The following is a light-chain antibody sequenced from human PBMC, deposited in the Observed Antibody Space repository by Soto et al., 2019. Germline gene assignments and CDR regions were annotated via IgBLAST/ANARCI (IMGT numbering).Light chain of an antibody. J-gene: IGLJ1*01. CDR1: SSSIGSNS. Sequence: QSVLTQPPSASGTPGQRVTISCSGSSSSIGSNSVNWYQQLPRTAPKVLIYTNSQRPSGVPDRFSGSKSGTSASLAISGLQSEDEADYYCAAWDGSLNVYVFGTGTKLTVL. V-gene: IGLV1-44*01. CDR3: AAWDGSLNVYV. CDR2: TNS.